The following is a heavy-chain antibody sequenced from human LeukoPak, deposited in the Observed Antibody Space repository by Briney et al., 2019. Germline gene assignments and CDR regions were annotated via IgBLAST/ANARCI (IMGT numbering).Heavy chain of an antibody. CDR3: ARVNGWFGELLLDY. CDR2: INHSGST. D-gene: IGHD3-10*01. CDR1: GGSFSGYY. V-gene: IGHV4-34*01. J-gene: IGHJ4*02. Sequence: PSETLSLTCAVYGGSFSGYYWSWIRQPPGKGLEWIGEINHSGSTNYNPSLKSRVTISVDTSKNQFSLKLSSVTAADTAVYYCARVNGWFGELLLDYWGQGTLVTVSS.